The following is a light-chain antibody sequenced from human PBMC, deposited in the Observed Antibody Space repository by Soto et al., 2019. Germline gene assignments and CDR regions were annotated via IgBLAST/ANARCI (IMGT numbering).Light chain of an antibody. CDR1: SGDVGGYNY. J-gene: IGLJ2*01. Sequence: QSALTQPPSASGSPGQSVTISCTGTSGDVGGYNYVSWYQQHPGKAPKLMIYEVSKRPSGVPDRFSGSKSGNTASLTVSGLQAEDEADYYCSSYTSSSTRVVFGGGTKVTVL. CDR3: SSYTSSSTRVV. V-gene: IGLV2-8*01. CDR2: EVS.